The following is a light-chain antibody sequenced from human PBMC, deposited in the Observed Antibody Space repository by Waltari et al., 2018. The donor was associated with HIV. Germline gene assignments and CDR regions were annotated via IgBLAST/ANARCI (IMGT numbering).Light chain of an antibody. V-gene: IGLV2-14*01. J-gene: IGLJ3*02. CDR3: SSFAGTGTPM. Sequence: QSPLYQPASVSGSPGPSITIPCSGVSHNIDFYNFVSWYQLRPGKAPQLIIFGVTRRPSGISSRFSGSTSGGTASLTISDLQIEDEADYFCSSFAGTGTPMFGGGTKLTVL. CDR2: GVT. CDR1: SHNIDFYNF.